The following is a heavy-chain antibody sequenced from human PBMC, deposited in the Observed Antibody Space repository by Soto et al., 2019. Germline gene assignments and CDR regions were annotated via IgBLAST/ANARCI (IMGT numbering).Heavy chain of an antibody. CDR1: GGSFSFNA. CDR3: AKGEPGSTSGWFGVT. CDR2: IIPMFATT. J-gene: IGHJ5*02. D-gene: IGHD6-19*01. V-gene: IGHV1-69*01. Sequence: QVQLVQSGAEVTKPGSSVKVSCKASGGSFSFNAISWVRQAPAQGLEWMGGIIPMFATTSYAQKFQDRLKVTADDSSGTVYMELNSLRSDDTAVYYCAKGEPGSTSGWFGVTWGQGTLVTVSS.